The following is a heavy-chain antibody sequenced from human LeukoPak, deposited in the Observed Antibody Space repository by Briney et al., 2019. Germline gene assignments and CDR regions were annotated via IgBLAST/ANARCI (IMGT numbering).Heavy chain of an antibody. Sequence: ASVKVSCKVSGYTVTELAMHWVRLAPGKGLEWMGGFDPEVGERIYAQKFQGRVTMTEDTSTDTAYMELSSLKSGDTAVYYCAIRRYFDWLLSTGLNYGMDVWGQGTTVTVSS. CDR1: GYTVTELA. CDR3: AIRRYFDWLLSTGLNYGMDV. CDR2: FDPEVGER. V-gene: IGHV1-24*01. J-gene: IGHJ6*02. D-gene: IGHD3-9*01.